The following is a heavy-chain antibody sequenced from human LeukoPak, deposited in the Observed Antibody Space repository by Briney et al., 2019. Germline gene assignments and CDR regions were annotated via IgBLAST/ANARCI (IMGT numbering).Heavy chain of an antibody. D-gene: IGHD1-26*01. V-gene: IGHV4-61*02. CDR3: ARSSGSYWGYFDY. Sequence: SQTLSLTCTVSGGFISSGSYYWSWIRQPAGKGLEWIGRIYTSGSTNYNPSLKSRVTISVDTSKNQFSLKLSSVTAADAAVYYCARSSGSYWGYFDYRGQGTLVTVSS. J-gene: IGHJ4*02. CDR2: IYTSGST. CDR1: GGFISSGSYY.